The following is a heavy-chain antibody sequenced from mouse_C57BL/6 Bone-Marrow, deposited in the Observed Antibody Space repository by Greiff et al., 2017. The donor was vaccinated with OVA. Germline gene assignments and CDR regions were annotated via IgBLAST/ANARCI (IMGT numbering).Heavy chain of an antibody. V-gene: IGHV1-55*01. CDR3: ARVGKGINYDYDVGAFAY. CDR1: GYTFTSYW. Sequence: QVQLQQPGAELVKPGASVQMSCKASGYTFTSYWITWVKQRPGQGLEWIGDIYPGSGSTNYNEKFKSKATLTVDTSSSTAYMQLSSLKSEDSAVYYCARVGKGINYDYDVGAFAYWGQGTLVTVSA. CDR2: IYPGSGST. J-gene: IGHJ3*01. D-gene: IGHD2-4*01.